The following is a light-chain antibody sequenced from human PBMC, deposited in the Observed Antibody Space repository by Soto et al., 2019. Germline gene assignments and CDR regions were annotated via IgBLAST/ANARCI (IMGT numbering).Light chain of an antibody. J-gene: IGKJ2*01. Sequence: EIVLTQSPGTLSLSPGERATLSCRASQSVSNNYLAWYQQRPGQAPRLLIYGASNRATGVPDRFSGTGSGTDFTLTISRLELEVFALYSCQQYGNSPIYTSGQGTKVDIK. CDR2: GAS. V-gene: IGKV3-20*01. CDR3: QQYGNSPIYT. CDR1: QSVSNNY.